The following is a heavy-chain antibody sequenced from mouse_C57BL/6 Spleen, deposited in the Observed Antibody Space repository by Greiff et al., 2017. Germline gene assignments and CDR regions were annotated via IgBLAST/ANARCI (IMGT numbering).Heavy chain of an antibody. V-gene: IGHV1-53*01. CDR1: GYTFTSYW. Sequence: VQLQQPGTELVKPGASVKLSCKASGYTFTSYWMHWLKQRPGQGLEWIGNINPSNGGTNYNEKFKGKATLTVDKSSSTAYMQLSSLTSEDSAVYYCARGDYYGSSFYWYFDVWGTGTTVTVSS. CDR3: ARGDYYGSSFYWYFDV. D-gene: IGHD1-1*01. CDR2: INPSNGGT. J-gene: IGHJ1*03.